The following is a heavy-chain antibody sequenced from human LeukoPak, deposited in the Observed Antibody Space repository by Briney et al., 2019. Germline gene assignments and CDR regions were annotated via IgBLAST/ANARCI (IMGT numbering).Heavy chain of an antibody. V-gene: IGHV4-59*01. CDR3: ASGQWELPGAY. CDR1: GGSISSYY. J-gene: IGHJ4*02. CDR2: MYFTGST. Sequence: SETLSLTCTVSGGSISSYYWSWIRQPPGKGLEWIGYMYFTGSTNYNPSLKSRVTISTDTSKNQVSLNLSSVTAADTAVYYCASGQWELPGAYWGPGTLVTVSS. D-gene: IGHD1-26*01.